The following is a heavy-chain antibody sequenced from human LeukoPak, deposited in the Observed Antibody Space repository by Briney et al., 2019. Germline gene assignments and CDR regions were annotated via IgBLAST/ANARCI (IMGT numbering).Heavy chain of an antibody. J-gene: IGHJ6*03. CDR2: IYYSGST. CDR3: ARVVGARYYYYMDV. D-gene: IGHD1-26*01. CDR1: GGSISSSSYY. V-gene: IGHV4-39*01. Sequence: SSETLSLTCTVSGGSISSSSYYWGWIRQPPGKGLEWIGSIYYSGSTYYNPSLKSRVTISVDTSKNQFSLKLSSVTAADTAVYYCARVVGARYYYYMDVWGKGTTVTVSS.